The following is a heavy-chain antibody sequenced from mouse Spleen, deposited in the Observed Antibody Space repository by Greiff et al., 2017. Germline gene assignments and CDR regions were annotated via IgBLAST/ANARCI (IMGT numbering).Heavy chain of an antibody. CDR2: INPSSGYT. Sequence: VQLQESGAELARPGASVKMSCMASGYTFTSYTMHWVQQRPGQGLEWIGYINPSSGYTKYNQKFKDKATLTADKSSSTAYMQLSSLTSEDSAVYYCARSPRAWFAYWGQGTLVTVSA. V-gene: IGHV1-4*01. CDR3: ARSPRAWFAY. J-gene: IGHJ3*01. CDR1: GYTFTSYT.